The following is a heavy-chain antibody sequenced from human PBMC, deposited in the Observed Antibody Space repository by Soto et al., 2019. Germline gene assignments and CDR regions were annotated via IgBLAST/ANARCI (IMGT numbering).Heavy chain of an antibody. V-gene: IGHV3-30*18. D-gene: IGHD3-3*01. Sequence: GGSLRLSCAASGFTFSSYGMHWVRQAPGKGLEWVAVISYDGSNKYYADSVKGRFTISRDNSKNTLYLQMNSLRAEDTAVYYCAKVTTFGVVIKVYYYGMDVWGQGTTVTVSS. J-gene: IGHJ6*02. CDR3: AKVTTFGVVIKVYYYGMDV. CDR2: ISYDGSNK. CDR1: GFTFSSYG.